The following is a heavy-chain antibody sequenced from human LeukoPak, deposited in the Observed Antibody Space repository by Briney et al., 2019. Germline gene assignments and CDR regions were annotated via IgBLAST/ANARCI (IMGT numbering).Heavy chain of an antibody. CDR3: AREGHYYYDSSGYENWFDP. CDR2: INPNSGGT. D-gene: IGHD3-22*01. V-gene: IGHV1-2*02. Sequence: ASVKVSCKASGYTFTGCYMHWVRQAPGQGLEWMGWINPNSGGTNYAQKFQGRVTMTRDTSISTAYMELSRLRSDDTAVYYCAREGHYYYDSSGYENWFDPWGQGTLVTVSS. CDR1: GYTFTGCY. J-gene: IGHJ5*02.